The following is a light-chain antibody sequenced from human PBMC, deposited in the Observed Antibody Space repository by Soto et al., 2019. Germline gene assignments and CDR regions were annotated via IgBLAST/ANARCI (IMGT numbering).Light chain of an antibody. J-gene: IGLJ2*01. V-gene: IGLV2-23*01. CDR3: CSYAGDSADVV. Sequence: QSVLTQPASVSGSPGQSITISCTGTSSDVGSYKIVSWYQQHPDKAPKLIIYEGNKRPSGVSNRFSGSKSGDTASLTISGLQAEDEADYYCCSYAGDSADVVFGGGTQLTVL. CDR2: EGN. CDR1: SSDVGSYKI.